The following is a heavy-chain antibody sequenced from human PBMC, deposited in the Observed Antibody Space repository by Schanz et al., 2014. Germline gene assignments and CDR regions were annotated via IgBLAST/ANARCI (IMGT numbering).Heavy chain of an antibody. D-gene: IGHD3-10*01. J-gene: IGHJ3*01. CDR1: GYTFTTYY. CDR2: FDVEDGET. Sequence: QVQLVQSGAEVKKPGASVRVSCKASGYTFTTYYIHWVRQAPGQGLEWLGGFDVEDGETIYAQKFQGRVTMTEDTSTETAYMELSGLRSGDTAVYYCATNSPFRMVRGSNAFDAWGQGTMXTVSS. V-gene: IGHV1-24*01. CDR3: ATNSPFRMVRGSNAFDA.